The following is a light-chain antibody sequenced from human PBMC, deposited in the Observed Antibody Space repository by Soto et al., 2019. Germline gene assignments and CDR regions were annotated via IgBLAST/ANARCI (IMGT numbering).Light chain of an antibody. CDR3: NSYTSSSTVI. CDR1: SSDVGIYNY. Sequence: QSVLTQPASVSGSPGQSITISCTGTSSDVGIYNYVSWYQQHPGKAPKLMIYDVSDRPSGISNRFSGSKSGNTASLTISGLQAEDEADYYCNSYTSSSTVIFGGGTKLTVL. J-gene: IGLJ2*01. CDR2: DVS. V-gene: IGLV2-14*01.